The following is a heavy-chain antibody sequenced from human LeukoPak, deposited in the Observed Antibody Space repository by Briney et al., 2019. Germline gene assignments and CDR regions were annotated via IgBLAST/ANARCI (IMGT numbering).Heavy chain of an antibody. D-gene: IGHD3-22*01. CDR2: INTDGSST. Sequence: PGGSLRLSCAASGFTFSSYWMHWVRQVPGKGLVWVSRINTDGSSTSYADSVKGRFTISRDNAKNTLYLQMNSLRAEDTAVYYCATYYYDSRGYAYDAFDIWGQGTMVTVSS. CDR3: ATYYYDSRGYAYDAFDI. J-gene: IGHJ3*02. CDR1: GFTFSSYW. V-gene: IGHV3-74*01.